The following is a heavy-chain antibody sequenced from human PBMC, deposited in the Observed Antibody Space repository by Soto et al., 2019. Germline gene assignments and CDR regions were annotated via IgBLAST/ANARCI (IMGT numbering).Heavy chain of an antibody. J-gene: IGHJ5*02. Sequence: PXESLKISFKGSGYSFTSYWIGWVRRIPGKGLEWMGIIYPGDCDTRYSPSFQGQVTISADKSISTAYLQWSSLKASDTAMYYCARMYSSSWCPNWFDPWGQGTLVTVSS. CDR1: GYSFTSYW. CDR3: ARMYSSSWCPNWFDP. CDR2: IYPGDCDT. V-gene: IGHV5-51*01. D-gene: IGHD6-13*01.